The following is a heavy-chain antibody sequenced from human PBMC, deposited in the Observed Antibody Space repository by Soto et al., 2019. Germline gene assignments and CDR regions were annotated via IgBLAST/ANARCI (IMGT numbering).Heavy chain of an antibody. CDR2: IYYSGST. CDR3: ARQMSVRGVYMDV. D-gene: IGHD3-10*01. Sequence: SETLSLTCTVSGGSISSYYWSWIRQPPGKGLEWIGYIYYSGSTNYNPSLKSRVTISVDTSKNQFSLKLSSVTAADTAVYYCARQMSVRGVYMDVWGKGTTVTVSS. V-gene: IGHV4-59*08. J-gene: IGHJ6*03. CDR1: GGSISSYY.